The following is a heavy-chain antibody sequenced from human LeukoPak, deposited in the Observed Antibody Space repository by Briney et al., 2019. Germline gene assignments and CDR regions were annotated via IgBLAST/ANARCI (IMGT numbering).Heavy chain of an antibody. Sequence: GSLRLSCAASGFIFSNYAMYWVRQAPGKGLEWVSAISGRSDNTYYADSVKGRFTLSRDSSKNTLYLQMNSLRADDTAVYYCAKWGDYDVLTGYYVSDFWGQGTLVTVSS. CDR2: ISGRSDNT. J-gene: IGHJ4*02. CDR1: GFIFSNYA. D-gene: IGHD3-9*01. CDR3: AKWGDYDVLTGYYVSDF. V-gene: IGHV3-23*01.